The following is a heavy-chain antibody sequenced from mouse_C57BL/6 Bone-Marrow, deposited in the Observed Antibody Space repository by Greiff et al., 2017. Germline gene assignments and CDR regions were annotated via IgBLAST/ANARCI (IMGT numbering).Heavy chain of an antibody. Sequence: QVQLQQPGTELVKPGASVKLSCKASGYTFTSYWMHWVKQRPGQGLEWIGNINPSNGGTNYNEKFKSKATLTVDKSSSTAYMQLSSLTSEASADYYCARDDYDGAWFAYWGQGTLVTVSA. CDR1: GYTFTSYW. CDR2: INPSNGGT. J-gene: IGHJ3*01. CDR3: ARDDYDGAWFAY. D-gene: IGHD2-4*01. V-gene: IGHV1-53*01.